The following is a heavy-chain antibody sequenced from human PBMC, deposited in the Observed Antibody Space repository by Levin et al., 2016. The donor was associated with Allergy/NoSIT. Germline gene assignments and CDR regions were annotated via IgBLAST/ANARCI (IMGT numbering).Heavy chain of an antibody. V-gene: IGHV4-59*08. J-gene: IGHJ3*02. Sequence: SETLSLTCSVPGGSISSYYWNWIRQPPGKGLEWIGFGHHSGSTYYNPSFKSRVTISVDTSMSQFSLKLASVTAADTAVYYCARWGEGGVPAIRAFDTWGQGTMVTVSS. CDR3: ARWGEGGVPAIRAFDT. D-gene: IGHD2-21*02. CDR1: GGSISSYY. CDR2: GHHSGST.